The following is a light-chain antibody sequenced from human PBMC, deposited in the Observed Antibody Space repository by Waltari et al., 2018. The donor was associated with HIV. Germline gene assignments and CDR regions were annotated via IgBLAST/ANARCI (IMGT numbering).Light chain of an antibody. J-gene: IGLJ3*02. CDR3: GTWDSSLSVWV. CDR2: ENN. CDR1: SSNLGNNF. V-gene: IGLV1-51*01. Sequence: QSVLTQPPSVSAAPGQKVTISCSGSSSNLGNNFVSWYQQLPGTAPKLLIYENNKRPSGIPDRFSGSKSGTSATLGITGLQTGDEADYYCGTWDSSLSVWVFGGGTNLTVL.